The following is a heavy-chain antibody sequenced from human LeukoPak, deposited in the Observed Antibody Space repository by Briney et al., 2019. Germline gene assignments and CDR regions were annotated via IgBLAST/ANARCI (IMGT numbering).Heavy chain of an antibody. J-gene: IGHJ1*01. CDR1: GFTFPIYD. V-gene: IGHV1-8*01. Sequence: ASVKVSCKTSGFTFPIYDINWVRQATGQGLEWMGWMNGNSGDTGYAQKFQGRVTMTRNTSISTAYMELSNLRSEDTAVYYCVRGRFIAGAGDWGQGTPVTVPS. CDR2: MNGNSGDT. D-gene: IGHD1-26*01. CDR3: VRGRFIAGAGD.